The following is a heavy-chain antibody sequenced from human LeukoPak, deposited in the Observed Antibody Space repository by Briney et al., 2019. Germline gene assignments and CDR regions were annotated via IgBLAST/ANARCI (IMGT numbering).Heavy chain of an antibody. Sequence: GGSLRLSCAASGFTFSGSAMHWVRQASGKGLEWVGRIRSKANSYATVYAASVKGRFTISRDDSKNTAYLQMNSLKTEDTAVYYCTRDPPYLKGTYYDFWSGPIRRPAVWGKGTTVTVSS. CDR3: TRDPPYLKGTYYDFWSGPIRRPAV. D-gene: IGHD3-3*01. V-gene: IGHV3-73*01. CDR1: GFTFSGSA. CDR2: IRSKANSYAT. J-gene: IGHJ6*04.